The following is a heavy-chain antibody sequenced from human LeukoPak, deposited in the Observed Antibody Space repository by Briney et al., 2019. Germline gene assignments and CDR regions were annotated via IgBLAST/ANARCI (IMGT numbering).Heavy chain of an antibody. CDR2: IYYDGST. D-gene: IGHD4-11*01. CDR1: GGSISSSSYY. J-gene: IGHJ6*03. CDR3: ARHPIKHYRRMTRGYYYMDV. Sequence: PSETLSLTCTVSGGSISSSSYYWGWIRQPPGKGLEWIGSIYYDGSTYYNPSLKSRVTISVDKSKNQFSLKLSSVTAADTAVYYCARHPIKHYRRMTRGYYYMDVWGKGTTVTISS. V-gene: IGHV4-39*01.